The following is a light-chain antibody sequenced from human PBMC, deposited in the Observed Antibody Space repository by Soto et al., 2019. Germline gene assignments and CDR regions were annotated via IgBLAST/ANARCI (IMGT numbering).Light chain of an antibody. V-gene: IGKV1-27*01. CDR3: QKYNNSPWT. Sequence: DLQMTQSPSSLSASVGDRVTITCRASQGISNYLAWYQQKPGKVPTLLIYTASTLQSGVPSRFSGSGSGTDFTLTISRLQPEDVATYYCQKYNNSPWTFGQGTKVEIK. J-gene: IGKJ1*01. CDR2: TAS. CDR1: QGISNY.